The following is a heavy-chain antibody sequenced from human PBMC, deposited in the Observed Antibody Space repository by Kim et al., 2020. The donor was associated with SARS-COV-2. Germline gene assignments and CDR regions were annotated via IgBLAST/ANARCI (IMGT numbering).Heavy chain of an antibody. Sequence: TIYAQKLQGKVTMTRDTSAATVYMELSSLRSEDSAVYYCARGRGGSYWDYWGQGTLVTVSS. CDR3: ARGRGGSYWDY. V-gene: IGHV1-46*04. J-gene: IGHJ4*02. CDR2: T. D-gene: IGHD3-16*01.